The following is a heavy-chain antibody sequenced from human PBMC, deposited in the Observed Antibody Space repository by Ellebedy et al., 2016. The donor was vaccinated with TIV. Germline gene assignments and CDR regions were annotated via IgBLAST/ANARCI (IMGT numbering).Heavy chain of an antibody. CDR2: INSDGSST. J-gene: IGHJ6*02. CDR1: GFTFSSYW. Sequence: PGGSLRLSCAASGFTFSSYWMHWVRQAPGKGLVWVSRINSDGSSTSYADSVKGRFTISRDNAKNTLYLQMNSLRAEDTAVYYCARVHVRVGATRGNYGMDVWGQGTTVTVSS. V-gene: IGHV3-74*01. D-gene: IGHD1-26*01. CDR3: ARVHVRVGATRGNYGMDV.